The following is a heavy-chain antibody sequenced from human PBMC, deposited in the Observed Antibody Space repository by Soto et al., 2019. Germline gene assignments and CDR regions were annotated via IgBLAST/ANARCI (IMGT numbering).Heavy chain of an antibody. V-gene: IGHV1-46*01. Sequence: QVQLVQSGAEVKKPGASVKVSCKTSGYTFSNYYINWVRQAPGQGLEWMGRINPSGGGTTYAQKFQGRVTMTRVPSTSTVYMDLSSLRSEDTAVYYCARSQEVVVVPAAPIDYWGQGTLVTVSS. D-gene: IGHD2-2*01. CDR3: ARSQEVVVVPAAPIDY. CDR2: INPSGGGT. CDR1: GYTFSNYY. J-gene: IGHJ4*02.